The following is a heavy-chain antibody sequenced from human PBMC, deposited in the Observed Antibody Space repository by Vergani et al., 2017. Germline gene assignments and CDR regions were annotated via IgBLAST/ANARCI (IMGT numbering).Heavy chain of an antibody. J-gene: IGHJ6*03. D-gene: IGHD4-11*01. CDR2: IDHTGRP. CDR1: GGSFTSYH. V-gene: IGHV4-34*01. Sequence: QVQLQQWGGGLLKPSETLSLTCVVNGGSFTSYHWTWIRQSPGEGLEWVGDIDHTGRPDYNPYLKSRLTMSVDKSRNQFPLTLNSVTATDTAIYFCARVNTETNGHLYYCYYMVVWGQGTAVTVS. CDR3: ARVNTETNGHLYYCYYMVV.